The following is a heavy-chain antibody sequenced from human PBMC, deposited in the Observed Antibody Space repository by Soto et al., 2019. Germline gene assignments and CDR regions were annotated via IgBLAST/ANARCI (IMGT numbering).Heavy chain of an antibody. V-gene: IGHV4-34*01. J-gene: IGHJ4*02. Sequence: QVQLQQWGAGLLKPSETLSLNCAVNGGSLSGYYWSWIRQPPGKGLEWIGEIKDGGRTNYSPSLKGGATTSSDTSNTPFSLRLYSVTAADTGVYYCARGQEGVVATHWDQGTLVTVSS. CDR1: GGSLSGYY. CDR2: IKDGGRT. D-gene: IGHD5-12*01. CDR3: ARGQEGVVATH.